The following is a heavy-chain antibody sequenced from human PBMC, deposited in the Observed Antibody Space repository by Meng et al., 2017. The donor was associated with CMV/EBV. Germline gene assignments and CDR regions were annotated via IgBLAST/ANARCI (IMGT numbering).Heavy chain of an antibody. Sequence: GKSLKISCAASGFTFSSYWTSWVRQAPGKGLEWVANIKQDGSEKYYVDSVKGRFTISRDNAKNSLYLQMNSLRAEDTAVYYCARGNNYDFWSGDAFDIWGQGTMVTVSS. CDR3: ARGNNYDFWSGDAFDI. CDR1: GFTFSSYW. D-gene: IGHD3-3*01. CDR2: IKQDGSEK. J-gene: IGHJ3*02. V-gene: IGHV3-7*01.